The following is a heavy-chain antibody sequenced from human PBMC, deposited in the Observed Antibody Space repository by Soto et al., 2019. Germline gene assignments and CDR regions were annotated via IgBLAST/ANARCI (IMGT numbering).Heavy chain of an antibody. V-gene: IGHV3-53*01. CDR1: EFTVSSNY. D-gene: IGHD5-12*01. CDR2: IYSGGST. CDR3: ARFFDGSYYYGMDV. J-gene: IGHJ6*02. Sequence: EVQLVESGGGLIQPGGSLRLSCAASEFTVSSNYMSWVRQAPGKGLEWVSVIYSGGSTYYADSVKGRFTISRDNSKNTLYLQMNSLRAEHTAVYYCARFFDGSYYYGMDVWGQGTTVTVSS.